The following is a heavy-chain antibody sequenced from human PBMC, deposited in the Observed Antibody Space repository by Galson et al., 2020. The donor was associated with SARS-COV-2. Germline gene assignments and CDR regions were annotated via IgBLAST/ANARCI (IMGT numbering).Heavy chain of an antibody. J-gene: IGHJ4*02. Sequence: SETLSLTCSVSGVSITKTSFYWGWIRQPPGKGLEWIASIFYTGTTYYNPSLKSRVTISVDDSKNQVSLKMTSVTAADTAVYYCAREMFTSGWRSDPLFDCWGQGTGVTVSP. V-gene: IGHV4-39*07. CDR3: AREMFTSGWRSDPLFDC. D-gene: IGHD6-19*01. CDR2: IFYTGTT. CDR1: GVSITKTSFY.